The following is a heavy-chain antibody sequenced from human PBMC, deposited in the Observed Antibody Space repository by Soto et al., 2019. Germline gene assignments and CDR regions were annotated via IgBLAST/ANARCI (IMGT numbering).Heavy chain of an antibody. CDR1: GYTFSSYS. Sequence: QVQLVQSGAEVKKPGASVKVSCKASGYTFSSYSISWVRQAPGQGLEWMGWISAYNGNTNYGQKLQGRVTMTTDTSTNTAYMELRSLRYDDTDVYYCARDAPPVQHWGQGTLVTVSS. CDR3: ARDAPPVQH. CDR2: ISAYNGNT. V-gene: IGHV1-18*01. J-gene: IGHJ1*01.